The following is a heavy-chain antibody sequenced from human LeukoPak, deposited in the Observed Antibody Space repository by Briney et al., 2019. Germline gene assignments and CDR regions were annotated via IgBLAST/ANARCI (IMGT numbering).Heavy chain of an antibody. CDR1: GFTFSSYA. Sequence: GGSLRLSCAASGFTFSSYAMSWVRQAPGKGLEWVAFIRYDGSNKYYADSVKGRFTISRDNSKNTLYLQMNSLRAEDTAVYYCAKEGASIAARPAAFDIWGQGTMVTVSS. V-gene: IGHV3-30*02. CDR2: IRYDGSNK. D-gene: IGHD6-6*01. CDR3: AKEGASIAARPAAFDI. J-gene: IGHJ3*02.